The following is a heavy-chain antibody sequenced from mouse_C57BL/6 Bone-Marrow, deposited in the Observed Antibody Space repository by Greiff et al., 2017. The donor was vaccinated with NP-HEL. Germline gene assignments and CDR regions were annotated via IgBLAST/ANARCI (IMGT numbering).Heavy chain of an antibody. CDR3: ARSPIYYYGSSYPFAY. V-gene: IGHV1-81*01. D-gene: IGHD1-1*01. J-gene: IGHJ3*01. CDR1: GYTFTSYG. CDR2: IYPRSGNT. Sequence: VQLQQSGAELARPGASVKLSCKASGYTFTSYGISWVKQRTGQGLEWIGEIYPRSGNTYYNEKFKGKATLTADKSSRTAYMVLRSLTSEYSAVYFCARSPIYYYGSSYPFAYWGQGTLVTVSA.